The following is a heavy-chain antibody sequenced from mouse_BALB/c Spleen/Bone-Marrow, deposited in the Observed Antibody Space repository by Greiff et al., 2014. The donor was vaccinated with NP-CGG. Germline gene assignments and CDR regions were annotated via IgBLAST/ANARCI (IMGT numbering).Heavy chain of an antibody. J-gene: IGHJ3*01. Sequence: VQLQQSGAELVKPGASVKLSRTASGLDIKDTYMHWVKQRPEQGLEWIGRIDPANGNTKYDPKFQGKATITADTSSNTAYLQLSSLTSEDTAVYYCASYYYGSSSFAYWGQGTLVTVSA. CDR2: IDPANGNT. CDR3: ASYYYGSSSFAY. CDR1: GLDIKDTY. D-gene: IGHD1-1*01. V-gene: IGHV14-3*02.